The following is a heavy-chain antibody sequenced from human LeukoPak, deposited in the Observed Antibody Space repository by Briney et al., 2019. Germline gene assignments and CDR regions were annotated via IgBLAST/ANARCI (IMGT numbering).Heavy chain of an antibody. V-gene: IGHV3-73*01. CDR3: SSYDNSGYYYRNY. D-gene: IGHD3-22*01. CDR2: VRTKGNGYAT. CDR1: GFTFSGSA. J-gene: IGHJ4*02. Sequence: GGSLRLSCAASGFTFSGSAIHWVRQASGKGLEWVGRVRTKGNGYATQYAAPVKGRFTISRDYSKNTAYLQRNSLKTEDTAVYFCSSYDNSGYYYRNYWGQGTLVTVSS.